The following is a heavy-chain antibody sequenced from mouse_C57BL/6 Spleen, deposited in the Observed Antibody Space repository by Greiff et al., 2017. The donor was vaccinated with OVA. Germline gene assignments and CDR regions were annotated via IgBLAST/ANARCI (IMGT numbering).Heavy chain of an antibody. V-gene: IGHV1-19*01. CDR3: AKLHYGSTYYFDY. J-gene: IGHJ2*01. CDR1: GYTFTDYY. D-gene: IGHD1-1*01. CDR2: INPYNGGT. Sequence: VQLKQSGPVLVKPGASVKMSCKASGYTFTDYYMNWVKQSHGKSLEWIGVINPYNGGTSYNQKFKGKATLTVDKSSSTAYMELNSLTSEDSAVYYCAKLHYGSTYYFDYWGQGTTLTVSS.